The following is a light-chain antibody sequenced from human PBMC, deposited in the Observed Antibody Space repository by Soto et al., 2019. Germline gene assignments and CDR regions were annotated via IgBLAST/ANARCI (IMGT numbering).Light chain of an antibody. CDR3: QQYDSSPRT. CDR1: QSVSSNY. V-gene: IGKV3-20*01. J-gene: IGKJ1*01. Sequence: EIVFAQSPGTLSLSPGERATLSCSASQSVSSNYLAWYQQKPGQAPRLLIYGASTRATGIPDRFSGSGSGTDFTLTISRLETEDFAVYYCQQYDSSPRTFGKGTKV. CDR2: GAS.